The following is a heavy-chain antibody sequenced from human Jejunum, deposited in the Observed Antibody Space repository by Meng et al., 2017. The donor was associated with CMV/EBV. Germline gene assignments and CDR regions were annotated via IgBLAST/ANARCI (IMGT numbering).Heavy chain of an antibody. CDR2: INPSGGST. D-gene: IGHD6-6*01. CDR1: ENTFTTYN. V-gene: IGHV1-46*01. CDR3: ARQGGYSGSSFDY. Sequence: SENTFTTYNVHWVRQAPGQGLEWMGLINPSGGSTSYAQKFQGRVTMTRDKSTSMVFMDLSSLRSEDTAVYYCARQGGYSGSSFDYWGQGTLVTVSS. J-gene: IGHJ4*02.